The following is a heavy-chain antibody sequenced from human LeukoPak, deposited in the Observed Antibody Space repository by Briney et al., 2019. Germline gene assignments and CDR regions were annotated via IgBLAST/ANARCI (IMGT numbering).Heavy chain of an antibody. CDR2: INWNGGST. CDR1: GFTFHDYA. CDR3: ARARSYYDILADAFDI. J-gene: IGHJ3*02. V-gene: IGHV3-20*04. Sequence: PGGSLRLSCAASGFTFHDYAMHWVRQAPGKGLEWVSGINWNGGSTGYADSVKGRFTISRDNAKNSLYLQMNSLRAEDTALYYCARARSYYDILADAFDIWGQGTMVTVSS. D-gene: IGHD3-9*01.